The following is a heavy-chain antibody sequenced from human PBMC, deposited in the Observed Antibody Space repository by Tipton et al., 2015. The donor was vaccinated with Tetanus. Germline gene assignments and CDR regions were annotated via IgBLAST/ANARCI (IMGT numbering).Heavy chain of an antibody. CDR2: IKEDESEE. CDR3: ARVLTVGATFDY. J-gene: IGHJ4*02. CDR1: GFTFSSYW. V-gene: IGHV3-7*01. D-gene: IGHD1-26*01. Sequence: GSLRLSCAASGFTFSSYWMSWVRQAPGKGLEWVANIKEDESEEYYVDSVKGRFTISRDNAEHSLYLQMNSLRAEDTAVYYCARVLTVGATFDYWGQGTLVTVSS.